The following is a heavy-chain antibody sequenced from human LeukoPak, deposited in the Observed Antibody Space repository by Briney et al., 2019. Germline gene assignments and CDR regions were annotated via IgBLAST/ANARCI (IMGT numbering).Heavy chain of an antibody. CDR2: IYYSGST. CDR3: ACTNCSSTSCYTGIFSWFDP. Sequence: SETLSLTCTVSGGSISSYYWSWIRQPPGKGLEWIGYIYYSGSTNYNPSLKSRVTISVDTSKNQFSLKLSSVTAADTAVYYCACTNCSSTSCYTGIFSWFDPWGQGTLVTVSS. V-gene: IGHV4-59*12. D-gene: IGHD2-2*02. CDR1: GGSISSYY. J-gene: IGHJ5*02.